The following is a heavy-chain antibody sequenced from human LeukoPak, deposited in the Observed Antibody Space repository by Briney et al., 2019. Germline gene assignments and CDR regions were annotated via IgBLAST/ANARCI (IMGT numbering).Heavy chain of an antibody. V-gene: IGHV3-23*01. D-gene: IGHD1-26*01. J-gene: IGHJ3*02. CDR3: AKDLRGSPAVRLAFDI. Sequence: GGSLRLSCAASGFTFSSYAMSWVRQAPGKGLEWVSAISGSGGSTYYADSVKGRFTISRDNSKNTLYLQMNSLRAEDTAVYYCAKDLRGSPAVRLAFDIWGQGTMVTVSS. CDR2: ISGSGGST. CDR1: GFTFSSYA.